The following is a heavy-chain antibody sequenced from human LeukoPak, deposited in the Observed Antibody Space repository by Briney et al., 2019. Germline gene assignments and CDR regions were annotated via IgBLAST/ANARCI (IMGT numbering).Heavy chain of an antibody. Sequence: PGGSLRLSCAASGFTVSSNYMSWVRQAPGKGLEWVSVIYSGGSTYYADSVKGRFTISRDNPKNTLYLQMNSLRAEDTAVYYCARVGGHSGWYYYYYYYGMDVWGQGTTVTVSS. D-gene: IGHD6-19*01. CDR1: GFTVSSNY. CDR3: ARVGGHSGWYYYYYYYGMDV. V-gene: IGHV3-53*01. J-gene: IGHJ6*02. CDR2: IYSGGST.